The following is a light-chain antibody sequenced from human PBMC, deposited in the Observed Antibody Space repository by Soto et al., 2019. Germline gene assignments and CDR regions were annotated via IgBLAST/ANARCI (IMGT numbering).Light chain of an antibody. CDR1: SSNIGRNY. V-gene: IGLV1-47*02. J-gene: IGLJ3*02. Sequence: QSVLTQPPSASGTPGQKVTISCSGSSSNIGRNYVSWYQYLPGTAPKLLIYSNNQRPSGVPDRFSGSKSGTSASLAISELRSEAEADYFCAAWDDILRGVFGGGTKVTVL. CDR2: SNN. CDR3: AAWDDILRGV.